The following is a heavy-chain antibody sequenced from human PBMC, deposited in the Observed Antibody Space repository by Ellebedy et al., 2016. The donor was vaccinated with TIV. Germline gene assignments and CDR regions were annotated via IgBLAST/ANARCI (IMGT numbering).Heavy chain of an antibody. V-gene: IGHV1-69*06. J-gene: IGHJ5*02. CDR3: ARSGGDDYLNWFDP. Sequence: AASVKVSCKASGGTFSSHAISWVRQAPGQGLEWMGGIIPIFGTAHYAQKFQGRVTITADKSTSTAYMELSSLRSEDTAVYYCARSGGDDYLNWFDPWGQGTLVTVSS. CDR1: GGTFSSHA. CDR2: IIPIFGTA. D-gene: IGHD5-24*01.